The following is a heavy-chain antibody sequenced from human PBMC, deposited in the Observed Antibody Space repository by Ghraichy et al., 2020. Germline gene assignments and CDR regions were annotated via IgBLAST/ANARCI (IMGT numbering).Heavy chain of an antibody. J-gene: IGHJ4*02. CDR2: IQNSGTT. Sequence: SETLSLTCTVSGDSVSSYYWTWIRQPPGKGLEFIGYIQNSGTTNYNPSLESRVTISLDTSKNQFSLRLSSVTAADTAVYYCARQTNRLFAYWGQGTLVTVSS. V-gene: IGHV4-59*02. CDR3: ARQTNRLFAY. CDR1: GDSVSSYY. D-gene: IGHD1-14*01.